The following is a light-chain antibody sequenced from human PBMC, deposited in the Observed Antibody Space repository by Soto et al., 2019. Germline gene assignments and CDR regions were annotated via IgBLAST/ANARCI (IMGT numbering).Light chain of an antibody. CDR2: GAS. CDR1: QSIRSN. Sequence: EIVMTQSPATLSVSPGERATLSCRASQSIRSNLAWYQQKPGQAPRLLIYGASTRAPGIPASFSGFGSGTDFNLTISSLQSEDFAIYYCQQYNNWPAITFGQGTRLEIK. J-gene: IGKJ5*01. CDR3: QQYNNWPAIT. V-gene: IGKV3D-15*01.